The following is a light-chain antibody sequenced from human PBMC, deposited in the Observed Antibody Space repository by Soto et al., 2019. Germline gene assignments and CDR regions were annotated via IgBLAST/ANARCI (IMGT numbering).Light chain of an antibody. CDR2: GAS. J-gene: IGKJ2*02. CDR1: QSVSSSY. CDR3: QQYFTSRT. V-gene: IGKV3-20*01. Sequence: EIVLTQSPGTLSLSPGERATLSCRASQSVSSSYLAWYQQKPGQAPRLLIYGASSRATGIPDRFSGSGSGTDFTLTISRLEPEDFAVYYCQQYFTSRTFGQGTQLEIK.